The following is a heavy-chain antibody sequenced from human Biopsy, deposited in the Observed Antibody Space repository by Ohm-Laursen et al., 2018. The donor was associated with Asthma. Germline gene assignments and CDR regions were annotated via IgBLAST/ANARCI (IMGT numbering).Heavy chain of an antibody. J-gene: IGHJ6*02. CDR2: ISVYNGNT. D-gene: IGHD3-10*01. Sequence: ASVKASCKTSGYTFNSAGITWVRQAPGQGLEWMGWISVYNGNTKDAQKLQDRVTMITDTSTSTAYMELRSLRSADTAVYFCARAVDYSHYYGIDVWGQGTTVTVS. V-gene: IGHV1-18*01. CDR3: ARAVDYSHYYGIDV. CDR1: GYTFNSAG.